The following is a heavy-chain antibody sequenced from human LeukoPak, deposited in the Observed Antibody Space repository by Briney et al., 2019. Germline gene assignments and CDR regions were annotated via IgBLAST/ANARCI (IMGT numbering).Heavy chain of an antibody. CDR3: ARVGAIAVAGYYFDY. V-gene: IGHV4-59*01. D-gene: IGHD6-19*01. Sequence: NPSETLSLTCTVSGGSISSYYWSWTRQPPGKGLEWIGYIYYSGSTNYNPSLESRVTISVDTSKNQFSLKLSSVTAADTAVYYCARVGAIAVAGYYFDYWGQGTLVTVSS. J-gene: IGHJ4*02. CDR2: IYYSGST. CDR1: GGSISSYY.